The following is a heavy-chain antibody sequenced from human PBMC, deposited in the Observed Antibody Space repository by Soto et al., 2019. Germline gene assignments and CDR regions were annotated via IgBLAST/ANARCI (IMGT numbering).Heavy chain of an antibody. J-gene: IGHJ6*02. CDR1: GGSISNFY. CDR2: VHYSGST. Sequence: QVQLQESGPGLVKPSETLSLTCTVSGGSISNFYWTWIRQPPGKGLEWIGNVHYSGSTNYNPSVKSRVTTSVDTAKNQLPLNLSSVTAADTAVYCCARHKDAGSDRGGMDVWGQGTTVTVSS. V-gene: IGHV4-59*08. CDR3: ARHKDAGSDRGGMDV. D-gene: IGHD6-25*01.